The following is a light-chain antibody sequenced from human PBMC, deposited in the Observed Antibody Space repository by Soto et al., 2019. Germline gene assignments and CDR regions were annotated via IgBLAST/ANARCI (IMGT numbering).Light chain of an antibody. Sequence: QSALTQPASVSGSPGQSITISCTGTSSDVGSYNLVSWYQQHPGKAPKLMIYEDNKRPSGVSNRFSGSKSANTAYLTISGLQAEDEAHYYCCSYAPISTVVFGGGTKLTVL. V-gene: IGLV2-23*01. J-gene: IGLJ3*02. CDR1: SSDVGSYNL. CDR2: EDN. CDR3: CSYAPISTVV.